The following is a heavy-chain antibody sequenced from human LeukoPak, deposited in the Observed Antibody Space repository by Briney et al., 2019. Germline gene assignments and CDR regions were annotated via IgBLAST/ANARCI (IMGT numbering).Heavy chain of an antibody. CDR1: GFTISSHY. D-gene: IGHD2-8*01. V-gene: IGHV3-66*01. CDR3: QDVPIERVPGVGPGS. J-gene: IGHJ5*02. CDR2: IHSGGST. Sequence: PGGSLRLSCSVSGFTISSHYMAWVRQVPGKGPEWVSLIHSGGSTYYADSVKDRFTISRDNSKNTVYLQMSSLRSEDTAVYFAQDVPIERVPGVGPGSWGQGTLVIVSS.